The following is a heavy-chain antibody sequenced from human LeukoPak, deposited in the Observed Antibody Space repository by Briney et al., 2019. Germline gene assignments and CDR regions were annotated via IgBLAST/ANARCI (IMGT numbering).Heavy chain of an antibody. Sequence: GGSLRLSCAASGFTFSSYEMNWVRQAPGKGLEWVSYISSSGSTIYYADSVKGRFTISRDNAKNSLYLQMNSLRAEDTAVYYRARGAYYYDSSGAFDYWGQGTLVTVSS. J-gene: IGHJ4*02. CDR3: ARGAYYYDSSGAFDY. CDR1: GFTFSSYE. CDR2: ISSSGSTI. D-gene: IGHD3-22*01. V-gene: IGHV3-48*03.